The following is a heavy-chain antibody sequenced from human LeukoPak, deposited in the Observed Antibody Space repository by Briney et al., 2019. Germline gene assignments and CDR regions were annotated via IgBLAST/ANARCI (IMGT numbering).Heavy chain of an antibody. CDR1: GGSIRNYF. V-gene: IGHV4-4*07. D-gene: IGHD3-22*01. CDR3: ARESKSYDGSGFYHDY. CDR2: IYTSGST. J-gene: IGHJ4*02. Sequence: SETLSLTCSVSGGSIRNYFWSWIRQPAGKGLEWIGRIYTSGSTDYSPSLRSRVTMSVDTSRNQFPLRLTSMTAADTAVYYCARESKSYDGSGFYHDYWGQGTLVAVSS.